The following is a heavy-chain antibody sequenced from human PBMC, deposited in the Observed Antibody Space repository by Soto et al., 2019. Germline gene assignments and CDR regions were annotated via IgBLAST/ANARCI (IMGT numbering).Heavy chain of an antibody. Sequence: HPGGSLRLSCAASGFTFSSYAMHWVRQAPGKGLEWVAVISYDGSNKYYADSVKGRFTISRDNSKNTLYLQMNSLRAEDTAVYYCARFYCSSTSCYTIYGMDVWGQGTTVTVSS. J-gene: IGHJ6*02. D-gene: IGHD2-2*02. CDR3: ARFYCSSTSCYTIYGMDV. V-gene: IGHV3-30-3*01. CDR2: ISYDGSNK. CDR1: GFTFSSYA.